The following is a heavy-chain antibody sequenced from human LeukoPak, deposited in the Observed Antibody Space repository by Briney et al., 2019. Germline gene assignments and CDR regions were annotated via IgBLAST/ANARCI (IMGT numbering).Heavy chain of an antibody. V-gene: IGHV4-59*08. Sequence: PSETLSLTCTVSGGSISSYYWSWIRQPPGKGLEWIGYIYYSGGTNYNPSLKSRVTISVDTSKNQFSLKLSSVTAADTAVYYCAGHIGGSSRLDSWGPGTLVFVSS. J-gene: IGHJ4*02. CDR3: AGHIGGSSRLDS. CDR2: IYYSGGT. CDR1: GGSISSYY. D-gene: IGHD6-6*01.